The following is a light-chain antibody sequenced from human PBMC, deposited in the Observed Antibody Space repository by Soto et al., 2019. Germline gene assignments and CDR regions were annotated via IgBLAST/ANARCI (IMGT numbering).Light chain of an antibody. CDR3: QQCYSTLFS. CDR1: QTILRY. V-gene: IGKV1-39*01. Sequence: DIQMTQSPSSLSASVGDRVTITCRASQTILRYLNWYQHKPGRAPILLIYAASTLQSGVPSRFTGGGSGTEFSLTISSLQTEDFATYYCQQCYSTLFSFGPGTKVEIK. CDR2: AAS. J-gene: IGKJ3*01.